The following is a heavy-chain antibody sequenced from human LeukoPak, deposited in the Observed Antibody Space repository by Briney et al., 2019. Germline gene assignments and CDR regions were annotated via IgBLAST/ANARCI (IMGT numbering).Heavy chain of an antibody. CDR1: GFTFSSYA. D-gene: IGHD2-2*01. V-gene: IGHV3-23*01. CDR3: AKAGVVPAGMPLGQFDY. J-gene: IGHJ4*02. Sequence: GGSLRLSCAASGFTFSSYAMSWVRQAPGKGLEWVSAISGSGGSTYYADSVKGRFTISRDNSKNTLYLQMNSLRAEDTAVYYCAKAGVVPAGMPLGQFDYWGQGTLVTVSS. CDR2: ISGSGGST.